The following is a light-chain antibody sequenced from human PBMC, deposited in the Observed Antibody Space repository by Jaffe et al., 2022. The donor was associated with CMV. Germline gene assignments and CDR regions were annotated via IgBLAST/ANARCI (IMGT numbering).Light chain of an antibody. Sequence: QSALTQPRSVSGSRGQSVTMSCTGTSSDVGGHDYVSWYQQHPGKAPKLIIHDVSKRPSGVPDRFSGSKSGNTASLTISGLQADDEGDYYCSSYAGRYTWVFGGGTKLTVL. CDR3: SSYAGRYTWV. CDR1: SSDVGGHDY. J-gene: IGLJ3*02. CDR2: DVS. V-gene: IGLV2-11*01.